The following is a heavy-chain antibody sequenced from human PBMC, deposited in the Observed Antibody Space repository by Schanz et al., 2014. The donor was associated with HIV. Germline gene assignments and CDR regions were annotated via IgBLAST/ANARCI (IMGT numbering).Heavy chain of an antibody. CDR1: GFTFSSYA. J-gene: IGHJ4*02. CDR3: VKDLPSPNLSY. D-gene: IGHD6-6*01. Sequence: EVQLVESGGGLVQPGGSLRLSCAASGFTFSSYAMTWVRQAPGKGLEWVSTISGSGANTYYAESVKGRFTISRDNSKNTLYLQVSSLRAEDSAVYYCVKDLPSPNLSYWGQGTLVTVSS. V-gene: IGHV3-23*04. CDR2: ISGSGANT.